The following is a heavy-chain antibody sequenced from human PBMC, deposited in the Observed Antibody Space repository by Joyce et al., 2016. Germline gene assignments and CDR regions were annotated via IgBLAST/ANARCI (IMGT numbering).Heavy chain of an antibody. J-gene: IGHJ5*02. Sequence: QVHLVESGGGVFQPGRSLTLSCAASGFSFTSFSMVWVRQAPGKGLGWAAIKSADGNRQYYGDSVKGRFIVSRDNSKNAVNLQMRGLGVEDAAVYYCARGTTVTGMGNWFDPWGQGTLVTVSS. CDR2: KSADGNRQ. CDR3: ARGTTVTGMGNWFDP. D-gene: IGHD4-17*01. CDR1: GFSFTSFS. V-gene: IGHV3-30-3*01.